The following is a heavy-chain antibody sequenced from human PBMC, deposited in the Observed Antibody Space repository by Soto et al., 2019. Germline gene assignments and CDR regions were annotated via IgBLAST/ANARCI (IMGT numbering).Heavy chain of an antibody. CDR3: ARGTGTYYYDSSGYEFDY. Sequence: ASVKVSCKASGYTFTSYAMHWVRQAPGQRLEWMGWINAGNGNTKYSQKFQGRVTITRDTSASTAYMELSSLRSEDTAVYYCARGTGTYYYDSSGYEFDYWGQGALVTVSS. CDR1: GYTFTSYA. J-gene: IGHJ4*02. D-gene: IGHD3-22*01. CDR2: INAGNGNT. V-gene: IGHV1-3*01.